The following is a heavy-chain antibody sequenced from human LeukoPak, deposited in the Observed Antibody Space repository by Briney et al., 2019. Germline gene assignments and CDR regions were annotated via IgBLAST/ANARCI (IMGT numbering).Heavy chain of an antibody. D-gene: IGHD3-22*01. V-gene: IGHV3-13*01. Sequence: PGGSLRLSCAASGFTFSSYDMHWVRHATGKGLEWVSAIGTAGDTYYPGSVKGRFTISRENAKNSLYLQMNSLRAGDTAVYYCARGYYYDSSGDAFDIWGQGTMVTVSS. CDR3: ARGYYYDSSGDAFDI. CDR2: IGTAGDT. J-gene: IGHJ3*02. CDR1: GFTFSSYD.